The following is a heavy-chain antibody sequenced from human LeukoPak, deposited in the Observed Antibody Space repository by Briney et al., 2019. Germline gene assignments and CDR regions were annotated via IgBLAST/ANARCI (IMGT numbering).Heavy chain of an antibody. V-gene: IGHV4-39*01. CDR2: IYYSGST. CDR1: GVSISSNSYY. J-gene: IGHJ4*02. D-gene: IGHD3/OR15-3a*01. CDR3: ARQTGSGLFILP. Sequence: PSETLSLTCTVSGVSISSNSYYWGWIRQPPGKGLEWIGSIYYSGSTYYNPSLKSRVTISIDTSKNQFSLRLTSVTAADTAVYYCARQTGSGLFILPGGQGTLVTVSS.